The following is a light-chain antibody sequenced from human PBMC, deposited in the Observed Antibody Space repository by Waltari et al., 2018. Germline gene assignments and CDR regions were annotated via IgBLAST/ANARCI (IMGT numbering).Light chain of an antibody. CDR2: KVS. V-gene: IGKV2-30*02. CDR3: MQTTHSPRT. J-gene: IGKJ1*01. Sequence: DVEMTQSPVSLPVRLGQPASISCRSSQSLVHSDGRTYLNWFQQRPGQSPRRLIYKVSNRESGVPDRFSGSESGTDFTLKISRVEAEDIAVYYCMQTTHSPRTFGQGTKVEI. CDR1: QSLVHSDGRTY.